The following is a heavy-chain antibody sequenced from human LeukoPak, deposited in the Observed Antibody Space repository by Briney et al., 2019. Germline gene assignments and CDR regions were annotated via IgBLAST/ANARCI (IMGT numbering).Heavy chain of an antibody. Sequence: SQTLSLTCAISGDSVSSKSAAWNWIRQSPSRGLEWLGRTYFRSKWSNEYAVSVKSRITINPDTSKNQFSLKLSSVTAADTAVYYCARHLNTAMGHQIDYWGQGTLVTVSS. CDR3: ARHLNTAMGHQIDY. CDR1: GDSVSSKSAA. J-gene: IGHJ4*02. CDR2: TYFRSKWSN. V-gene: IGHV6-1*01. D-gene: IGHD5-18*01.